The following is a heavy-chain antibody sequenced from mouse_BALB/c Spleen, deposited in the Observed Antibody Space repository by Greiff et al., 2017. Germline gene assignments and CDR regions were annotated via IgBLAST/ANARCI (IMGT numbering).Heavy chain of an antibody. Sequence: EVKLVESGGDLVKPGGSLKLSCAASGFAFSNYDMSWVRQTPEKRLEWVSYISSGGGSTYYPDTVKGRFTISRDNAKNTLYLQMSSLKSEDTAMYYCAGNYEGNAMDYWGQGTSVTVSS. V-gene: IGHV5-12-1*01. CDR3: AGNYEGNAMDY. CDR2: ISSGGGST. J-gene: IGHJ4*01. CDR1: GFAFSNYD. D-gene: IGHD2-1*01.